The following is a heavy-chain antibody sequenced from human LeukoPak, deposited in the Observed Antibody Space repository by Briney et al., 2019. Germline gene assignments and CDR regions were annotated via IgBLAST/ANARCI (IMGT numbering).Heavy chain of an antibody. CDR3: ARLEPSIAVAGTGHDY. J-gene: IGHJ4*02. V-gene: IGHV1-2*06. CDR1: GYTFTGYY. Sequence: ASVKVSCKASGYTFTGYYMHWVRQAPGQGLEWMGRINPNRGGTNYAQKFQGRVTMTRDTSISTAYMELSRLRSDDTAVYYCARLEPSIAVAGTGHDYWGQGTLVTVSS. CDR2: INPNRGGT. D-gene: IGHD6-19*01.